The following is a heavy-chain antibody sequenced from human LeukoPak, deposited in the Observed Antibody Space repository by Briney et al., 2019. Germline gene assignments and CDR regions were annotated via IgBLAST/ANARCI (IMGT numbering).Heavy chain of an antibody. CDR2: ISSSSSYI. V-gene: IGHV3-21*04. J-gene: IGHJ3*02. Sequence: KPGGSLRLSCAASGFTFSSYSMNWVRQAPGKGLEWVSSISSSSSYIYYADSVKGRFTISRDNAKNSLYLQMNSLRAEDTAVYYCARGGDSSGSIRSAFDIWGQGTMVTVSS. D-gene: IGHD3-22*01. CDR1: GFTFSSYS. CDR3: ARGGDSSGSIRSAFDI.